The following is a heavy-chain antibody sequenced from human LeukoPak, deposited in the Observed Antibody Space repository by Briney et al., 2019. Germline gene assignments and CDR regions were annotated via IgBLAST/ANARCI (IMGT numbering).Heavy chain of an antibody. J-gene: IGHJ4*02. CDR1: GFTFSSFA. CDR3: AKDYSSIYYFDC. CDR2: ISESGGDT. D-gene: IGHD2-21*01. Sequence: GGSLRPSCAASGFTFSSFAMTWVRQAPGKGLQWVSTISESGGDTYYADSVKGRFTISRDNSKNTVNLQMNSLRAEDTAVYYCAKDYSSIYYFDCWGQGTLVTVSS. V-gene: IGHV3-23*01.